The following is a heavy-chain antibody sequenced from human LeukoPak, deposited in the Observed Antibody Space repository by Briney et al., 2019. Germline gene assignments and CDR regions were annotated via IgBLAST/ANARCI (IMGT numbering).Heavy chain of an antibody. CDR2: INHSGST. V-gene: IGHV4-34*01. D-gene: IGHD3-10*01. CDR1: GGSFSDYY. J-gene: IGHJ3*02. Sequence: SETLSLTCAVYGGSFSDYYWSWIRQPPGKGLEWIGEINHSGSTDYNPSLKSRVTISEDTSKNQFSLKLSSVTAADTAVYYCARGQGRGAFDIWGQGTMDTVSS. CDR3: ARGQGRGAFDI.